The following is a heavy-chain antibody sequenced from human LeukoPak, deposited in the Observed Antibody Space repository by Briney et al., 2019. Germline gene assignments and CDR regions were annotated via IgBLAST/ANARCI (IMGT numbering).Heavy chain of an antibody. CDR1: GGSISNGDHY. Sequence: SETLSLTCTVSGGSISNGDHYWSWIRQHPGKGLEWIGHIYYSGSTYYNPSLKSRGIISVETSKNQFSLKLSSVTAADTAVYYCARDDGETGNDAFDIWGQGTMVTVSS. CDR3: ARDDGETGNDAFDI. V-gene: IGHV4-31*03. CDR2: IYYSGST. J-gene: IGHJ3*02. D-gene: IGHD4-17*01.